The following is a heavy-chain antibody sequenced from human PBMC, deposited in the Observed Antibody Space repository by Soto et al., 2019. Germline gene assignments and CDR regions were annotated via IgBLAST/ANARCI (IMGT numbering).Heavy chain of an antibody. CDR3: TRDTFNMMRGVMRGTYYGKDV. Sequence: GGSLILSCADSGFTFSNYGFNWVRRAPGRGLEWVSSISTSSGYVYYADSVTGRFTISRGNAKNSVYLEMTALRAEDTAVYYCTRDTFNMMRGVMRGTYYGKDVRGQGTTVTVSS. CDR1: GFTFSNYG. V-gene: IGHV3-21*01. CDR2: ISTSSGYV. D-gene: IGHD3-10*01. J-gene: IGHJ6*02.